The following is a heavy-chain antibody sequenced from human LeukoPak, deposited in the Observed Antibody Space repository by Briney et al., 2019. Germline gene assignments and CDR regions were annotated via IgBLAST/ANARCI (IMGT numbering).Heavy chain of an antibody. Sequence: SVKVSFKASGGTFSSYAISWVRQAPGQGLEWMGGIIPIFGTANYAQKFQGRVTITTDESTSTAYMELSSLRSEDTAVYYCARGTVATTLRFNFDYWGQGTLVTVSS. CDR2: IIPIFGTA. V-gene: IGHV1-69*05. CDR1: GGTFSSYA. CDR3: ARGTVATTLRFNFDY. J-gene: IGHJ4*02. D-gene: IGHD5-12*01.